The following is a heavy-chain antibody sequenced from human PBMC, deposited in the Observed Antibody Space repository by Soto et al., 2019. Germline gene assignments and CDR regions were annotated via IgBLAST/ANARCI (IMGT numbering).Heavy chain of an antibody. D-gene: IGHD6-13*01. Sequence: GESLKISCKGSGYSFTSYWIGWVRQMPGKGLEWMGIIYPGDSDTRYSPSFQGQVTISADKSISTAYLQWSSLKASDTAMYYCAGQTGVGSSEEHFDYWGQGTLVTVSS. CDR1: GYSFTSYW. J-gene: IGHJ4*02. CDR2: IYPGDSDT. CDR3: AGQTGVGSSEEHFDY. V-gene: IGHV5-51*01.